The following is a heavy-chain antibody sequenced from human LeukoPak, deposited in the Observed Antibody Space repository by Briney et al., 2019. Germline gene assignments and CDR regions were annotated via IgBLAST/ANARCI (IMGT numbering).Heavy chain of an antibody. V-gene: IGHV3-53*01. CDR1: GFTVSGSY. CDR3: ARVPYGDYHYYYMDV. Sequence: GGSLRLSCTASGFTVSGSYMNWVRQAPGKGLEWVSIIYRGSSPYHADSVKGRFSISRDNSKNTVYLQMNNLRADDTAVYFCARVPYGDYHYYYMDVWGKGTTVTVSS. D-gene: IGHD4/OR15-4a*01. CDR2: IYRGSSP. J-gene: IGHJ6*03.